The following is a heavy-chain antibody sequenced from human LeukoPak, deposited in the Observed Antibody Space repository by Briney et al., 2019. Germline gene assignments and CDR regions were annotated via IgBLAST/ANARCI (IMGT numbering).Heavy chain of an antibody. CDR3: TRVGYIDEGIDY. J-gene: IGHJ4*02. CDR1: GFTFSNFW. Sequence: GGSLRLSCTASGFTFSNFWMTWVRQAPGKGLEWVANIRQDGSKKSYVDSVKGRFTISRDNAKNSLYLQMNSLRAEDTAIYYCTRVGYIDEGIDYWGQGTLVTVSS. D-gene: IGHD5-24*01. V-gene: IGHV3-7*04. CDR2: IRQDGSKK.